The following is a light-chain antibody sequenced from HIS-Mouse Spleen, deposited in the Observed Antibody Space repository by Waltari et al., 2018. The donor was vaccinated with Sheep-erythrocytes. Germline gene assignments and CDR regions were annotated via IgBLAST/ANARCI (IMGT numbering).Light chain of an antibody. V-gene: IGLV2-11*01. CDR3: CSYAGSYNHV. CDR2: DVN. J-gene: IGLJ1*01. Sequence: QSALTQPRSVSGSPGQSVTISCTGTSSDVGGYNYVSWYQQHPGQAPKPMIYDVNKRPSVGPVRFSGSKSGNTASLTISGLQAEDEADYYCCSYAGSYNHVFATGTKVTVL. CDR1: SSDVGGYNY.